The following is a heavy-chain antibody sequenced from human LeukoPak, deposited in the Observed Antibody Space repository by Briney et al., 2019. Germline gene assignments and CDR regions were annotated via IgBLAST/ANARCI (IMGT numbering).Heavy chain of an antibody. CDR2: IYYSGST. Sequence: SETLSLTCTVSGGSISSGGYYWSWSRQHPGKGLEWIGYIYYSGSTYYNPSLKSRVTISVDTSKNQFSLKLSSVTAADTTVYYCARVVPAGNWFDPWGQGTLVTVSS. CDR1: GGSISSGGYY. V-gene: IGHV4-31*03. J-gene: IGHJ5*02. CDR3: ARVVPAGNWFDP. D-gene: IGHD2-2*01.